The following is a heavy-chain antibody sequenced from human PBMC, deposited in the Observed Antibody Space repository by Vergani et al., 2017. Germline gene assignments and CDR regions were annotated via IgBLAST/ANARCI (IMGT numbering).Heavy chain of an antibody. D-gene: IGHD3-16*02. Sequence: EVQLVESGGGLVQPGGSLRLSCAASGFTFSSYWMSWVRQAPGKGLEWVANIKQEGSEKNYVDSGKGRFTISSDNAKNSLYLQMNSRRAEDTAVYYCARAHDYVWGSYRYTAYYFDYWGQGTPVTVSS. CDR1: GFTFSSYW. CDR3: ARAHDYVWGSYRYTAYYFDY. J-gene: IGHJ4*02. CDR2: IKQEGSEK. V-gene: IGHV3-7*03.